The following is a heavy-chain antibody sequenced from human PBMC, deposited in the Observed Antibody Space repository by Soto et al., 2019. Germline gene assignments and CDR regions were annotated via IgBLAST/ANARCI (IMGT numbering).Heavy chain of an antibody. Sequence: EVQLLESGGGLVQPGGSLRLSCAASGFTFSSYAMSWVRQAPGKGLEWVSAISGSGGSTYYADSVKGRFTISRDNYKTTLYLHMTGLRAEDAGVYYCATDSAEWWNSSGWEEGSPRDYWGQGTLVTVSS. J-gene: IGHJ4*02. V-gene: IGHV3-23*01. CDR2: ISGSGGST. CDR3: ATDSAEWWNSSGWEEGSPRDY. CDR1: GFTFSSYA. D-gene: IGHD6-19*01.